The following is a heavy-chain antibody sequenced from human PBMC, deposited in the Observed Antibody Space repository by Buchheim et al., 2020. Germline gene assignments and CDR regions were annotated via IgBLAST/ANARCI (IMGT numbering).Heavy chain of an antibody. CDR3: ARDFSYYDSSGYLASEYYYYYGMDV. Sequence: EVQLVESGGGLVQPGGSLRLSCAASGFTFSSYSMNWVRQAPGKGLEWVSYISSSSSTIYYADSVKGRFTISRDTAKNSLYLQMNSLRAEDTAVYYCARDFSYYDSSGYLASEYYYYYGMDVWGQGTT. D-gene: IGHD3-22*01. CDR2: ISSSSSTI. V-gene: IGHV3-48*01. CDR1: GFTFSSYS. J-gene: IGHJ6*02.